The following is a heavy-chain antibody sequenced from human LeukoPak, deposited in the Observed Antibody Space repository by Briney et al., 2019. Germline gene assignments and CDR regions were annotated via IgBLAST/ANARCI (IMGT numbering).Heavy chain of an antibody. V-gene: IGHV3-23*01. J-gene: IGHJ6*04. CDR3: AKKVGAGYYYYGMAF. D-gene: IGHD3-10*01. CDR2: ISGSGGST. Sequence: GGSLRLSCAASGFTLSSYAMSWVRQAPGKGLEWVSAISGSGGSTYYADSVKGRFTISRDNSKNTLYLQMNNLRAEDTAVYYCAKKVGAGYYYYGMAFGAKGPTVTVSS. CDR1: GFTLSSYA.